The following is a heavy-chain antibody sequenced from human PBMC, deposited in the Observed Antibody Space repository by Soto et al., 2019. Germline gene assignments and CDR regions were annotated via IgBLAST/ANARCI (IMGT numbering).Heavy chain of an antibody. CDR2: ISGSGDNT. CDR3: AKDVRDIVATIGVVEY. J-gene: IGHJ4*02. CDR1: GFTFSSYA. D-gene: IGHD5-12*01. V-gene: IGHV3-23*01. Sequence: GGSLRLSCAASGFTFSSYAMSWVRQAPGKGLEWVSVISGSGDNTYYPDSVKGRFTISRDNSKNTLYLQMNSLRAEDTAVYYCAKDVRDIVATIGVVEYWGQGTLVTVSS.